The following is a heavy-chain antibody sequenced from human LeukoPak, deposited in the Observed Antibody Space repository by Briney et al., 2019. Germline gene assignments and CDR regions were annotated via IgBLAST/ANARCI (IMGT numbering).Heavy chain of an antibody. CDR2: INPNSGGT. V-gene: IGHV1-2*02. D-gene: IGHD3-10*01. J-gene: IGHJ4*02. CDR3: ARFPPPGYYGSGSYYNVKRIFDY. Sequence: ASVKVSCKASGYTFTGYYMHWVRQAPGQGLDWMGWINPNSGGTNYAQKFQGRVTMTRDTSISTAYMELSRLRSDDTAVYYCARFPPPGYYGSGSYYNVKRIFDYWGQGTLVTVSS. CDR1: GYTFTGYY.